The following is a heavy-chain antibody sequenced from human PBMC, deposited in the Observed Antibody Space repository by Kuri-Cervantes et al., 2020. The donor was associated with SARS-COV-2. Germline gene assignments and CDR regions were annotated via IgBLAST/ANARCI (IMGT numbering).Heavy chain of an antibody. D-gene: IGHD3-3*01. V-gene: IGHV1-8*03. CDR1: GYTFTSYD. Sequence: ASVKVSCKASGYTFTSYDINWVRQATGQGLEWMGWMNPNSGNTGYAQKFQGRVTITRNTSISTAYMELSSLRSEDTAVYYCARENYDFWSGDDRTPNFDYWGQGTLVTVSS. CDR2: MNPNSGNT. CDR3: ARENYDFWSGDDRTPNFDY. J-gene: IGHJ4*02.